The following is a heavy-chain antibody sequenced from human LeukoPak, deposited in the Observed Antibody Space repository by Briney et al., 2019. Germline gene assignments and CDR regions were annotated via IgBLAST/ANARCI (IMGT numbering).Heavy chain of an antibody. CDR1: GFTFSDYY. CDR2: ISSSGSTI. D-gene: IGHD5-12*01. Sequence: GGSLRLSCAASGFTFSDYYMSWIRQAPGKGLEWVSYISSSGSTIYYADSVKGRFTISRDNAKNSLYLQMNSLRAEDTAVYYCARTPISGYDYYHYYMDVWGKGTTVTVSS. CDR3: ARTPISGYDYYHYYMDV. J-gene: IGHJ6*03. V-gene: IGHV3-11*01.